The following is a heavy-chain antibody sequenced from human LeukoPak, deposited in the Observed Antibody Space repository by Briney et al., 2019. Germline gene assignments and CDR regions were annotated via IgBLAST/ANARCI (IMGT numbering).Heavy chain of an antibody. CDR2: IKQDGSEK. J-gene: IGHJ6*02. D-gene: IGHD3-9*01. Sequence: GGSLRLSCAASGFTISSYWMSWVRQAPGKGLEWVANIKQDGSEKYYVDSVKGRFTISRDNAKNSLYLQMNSLRAEDTAVYYCARVVIPYDILTGYYPSRYYYYGMDVWGQGTTVTVSS. V-gene: IGHV3-7*01. CDR1: GFTISSYW. CDR3: ARVVIPYDILTGYYPSRYYYYGMDV.